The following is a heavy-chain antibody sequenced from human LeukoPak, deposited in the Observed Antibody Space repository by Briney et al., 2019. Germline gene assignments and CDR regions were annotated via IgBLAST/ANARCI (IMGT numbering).Heavy chain of an antibody. V-gene: IGHV3-30*04. CDR1: GFTFSSYA. J-gene: IGHJ4*02. CDR2: ISYDGSNK. Sequence: GGSLRLSCAASGFTFSSYAMYWVRQAPGKGLEWVAVISYDGSNKYYADSVKGRFTISRDNSRNTLYLQMNSLRAEDTAVYYCARQTGSGLFILPGGQGTLVTVSS. D-gene: IGHD3/OR15-3a*01. CDR3: ARQTGSGLFILP.